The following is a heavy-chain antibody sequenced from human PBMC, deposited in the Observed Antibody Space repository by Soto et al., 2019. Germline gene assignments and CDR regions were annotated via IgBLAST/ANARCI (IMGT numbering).Heavy chain of an antibody. D-gene: IGHD3-22*01. J-gene: IGHJ5*02. V-gene: IGHV1-2*02. CDR2: MDPKSGDT. Sequence: QVQLIQSGAEVKKPGASVTVSCKASEYSFTGHYLHWVRQAPGRGLEWMGWMDPKSGDTKYAPKFQDRVTMTRDTSISRAYMDLSSLRYDDTAVYYCARDYDKSGYDYFDPWGQGTLVTVSS. CDR3: ARDYDKSGYDYFDP. CDR1: EYSFTGHY.